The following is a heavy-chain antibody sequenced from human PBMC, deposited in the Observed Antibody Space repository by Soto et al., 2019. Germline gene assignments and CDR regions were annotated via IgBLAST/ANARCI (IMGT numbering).Heavy chain of an antibody. D-gene: IGHD3-3*01. CDR2: FDPEDGET. CDR3: ARDRSRITIFGVDRPDAFDI. CDR1: GYTLTELS. Sequence: GASVKVSCKVSGYTLTELSMHWVRQAPGKGLEWMGGFDPEDGETIYAQKFQGRVTITRDTSASTAYMELSSLRSEDTAVYYCARDRSRITIFGVDRPDAFDIWGQGTMVTVSS. V-gene: IGHV1-24*01. J-gene: IGHJ3*02.